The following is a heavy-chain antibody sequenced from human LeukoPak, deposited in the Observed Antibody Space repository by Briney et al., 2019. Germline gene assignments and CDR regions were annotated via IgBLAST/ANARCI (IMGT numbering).Heavy chain of an antibody. Sequence: SETLSLTCAVYGGSFSGYYWSWIRQPPGKGLEWIGEINHSGSTNYNPSLKSRVTISVDTSKNQFSLKLSSVTAADTAVYYCARELRITIFGVALGNWFDPWGQGTLVTVSS. J-gene: IGHJ5*02. CDR3: ARELRITIFGVALGNWFDP. D-gene: IGHD3-3*01. V-gene: IGHV4-34*01. CDR1: GGSFSGYY. CDR2: INHSGST.